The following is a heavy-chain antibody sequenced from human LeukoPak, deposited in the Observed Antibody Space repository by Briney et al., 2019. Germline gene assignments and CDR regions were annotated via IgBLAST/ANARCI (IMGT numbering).Heavy chain of an antibody. V-gene: IGHV4-39*07. CDR1: GASIISANYY. CDR3: ARGADY. J-gene: IGHJ4*02. CDR2: IYYSGST. Sequence: SETLSLTCTVSGASIISANYYWNWIRQPPGKGLEWIGNIYYSGSTHSNPSLKSRVTVSVDTSKNQFSLRLSSVTAADTAAYYCARGADYWGQGTLVTVSS.